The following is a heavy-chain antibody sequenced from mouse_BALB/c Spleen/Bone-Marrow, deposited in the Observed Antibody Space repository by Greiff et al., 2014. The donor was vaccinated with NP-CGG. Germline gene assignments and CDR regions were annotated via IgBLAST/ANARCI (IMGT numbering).Heavy chain of an antibody. CDR3: AKFYYGGHFDN. CDR2: IDPANGNT. CDR1: GFTFNDSF. J-gene: IGHJ2*01. V-gene: IGHV14-3*02. Sequence: VQLQQSGAALVKPGASVKLSCTASGFTFNDSFMHWVKQRPEQGLEWIGRIDPANGNTKYDPKFKGKATLTADTSSNTAYLQLSSLISEETAVYYDAKFYYGGHFDNWGQGTTLTVSS. D-gene: IGHD1-1*02.